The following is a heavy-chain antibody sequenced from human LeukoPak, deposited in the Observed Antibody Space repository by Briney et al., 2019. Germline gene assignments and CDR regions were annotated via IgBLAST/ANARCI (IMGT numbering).Heavy chain of an antibody. D-gene: IGHD2-2*01. CDR3: ARATPMPEYCSSTSCYDYYYYYMDV. J-gene: IGHJ6*03. V-gene: IGHV4-4*07. CDR1: GGSISSYY. CDR2: IYTSGGT. Sequence: PSETLSLTCTVSGGSISSYYWSWIRQPAGKGLEWIGRIYTSGGTNYNPSLKSRVTMSVDTSKNQFSLKLSSVTAADTAVYYCARATPMPEYCSSTSCYDYYYYYMDVWGKGTTVTVSS.